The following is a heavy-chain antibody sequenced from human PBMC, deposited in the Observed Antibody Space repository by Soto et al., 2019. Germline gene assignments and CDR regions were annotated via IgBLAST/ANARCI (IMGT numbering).Heavy chain of an antibody. V-gene: IGHV4-59*01. Sequence: SETLSLTCTVSGGSISSYYWSWIRQPPGKGLEWIGYIYYSGSTKYNPSLKSRVTISVDTSKNQFSLKLSSVTAADTAVYYCARAAGDYFDDWGQGTLVTVSS. CDR1: GGSISSYY. CDR2: IYYSGST. CDR3: ARAAGDYFDD. J-gene: IGHJ4*02. D-gene: IGHD1-26*01.